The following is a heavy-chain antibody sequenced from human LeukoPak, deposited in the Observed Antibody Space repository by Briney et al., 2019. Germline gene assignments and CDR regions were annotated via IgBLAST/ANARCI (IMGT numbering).Heavy chain of an antibody. CDR3: ARVEIYSSSSVYFQH. V-gene: IGHV1-2*02. J-gene: IGHJ1*01. D-gene: IGHD6-6*01. CDR2: INPNSGGT. Sequence: ASVKVSCKASGYTFTGHYMHWVRQAPGQGLEWMGWINPNSGGTNYAQKFQGRVTMTRDTSISTAYMELSRLRSDDTAVYYCARVEIYSSSSVYFQHWGQGTLVTVSS. CDR1: GYTFTGHY.